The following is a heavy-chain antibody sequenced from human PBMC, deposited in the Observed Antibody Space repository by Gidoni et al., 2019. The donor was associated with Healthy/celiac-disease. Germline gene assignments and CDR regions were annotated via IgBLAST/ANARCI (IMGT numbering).Heavy chain of an antibody. J-gene: IGHJ6*02. Sequence: GFTFSSYSMNWVRQAPGKGLEWVSYISSSSSTIYYADSVKGRFTISRDNAENSLYLQMNSLSDEDTAVYYCARDGGSSPYYYYGMDVWGQGTTVTVSS. CDR3: ARDGGSSPYYYYGMDV. V-gene: IGHV3-48*02. D-gene: IGHD6-6*01. CDR1: GFTFSSYS. CDR2: ISSSSSTI.